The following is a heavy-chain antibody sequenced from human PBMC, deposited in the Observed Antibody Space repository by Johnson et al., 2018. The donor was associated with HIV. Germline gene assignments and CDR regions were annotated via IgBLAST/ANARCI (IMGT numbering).Heavy chain of an antibody. CDR2: ISYDGSRS. V-gene: IGHV3-30*03. J-gene: IGHJ3*02. D-gene: IGHD1-26*01. Sequence: QVQLVESGGGLVQPGGSLRLSCAASGFTFRDFAMSWVRQAPGKGLEWVSVISYDGSRSDYGASVKGRFTISRDNSKNILYLQMNSLRPEDTAVYYCAREGVGTTCPFDMWGQGTMVTVSS. CDR1: GFTFRDFA. CDR3: AREGVGTTCPFDM.